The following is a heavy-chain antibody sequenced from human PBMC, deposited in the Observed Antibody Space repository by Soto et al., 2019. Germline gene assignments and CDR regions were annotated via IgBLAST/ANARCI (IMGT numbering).Heavy chain of an antibody. J-gene: IGHJ4*02. V-gene: IGHV3-23*01. CDR2: ISGSGGST. Sequence: SGGSLRLSCAASGFTFSSYAMSWVRQAPGKGLEWVSAISGSGGSTYYADSVKGRFTISRDNSKNTLYLQMNSLRAEDTAVYYCAKNLPRYSSSWYYFDYWGQGTLVTVSS. CDR3: AKNLPRYSSSWYYFDY. D-gene: IGHD6-13*01. CDR1: GFTFSSYA.